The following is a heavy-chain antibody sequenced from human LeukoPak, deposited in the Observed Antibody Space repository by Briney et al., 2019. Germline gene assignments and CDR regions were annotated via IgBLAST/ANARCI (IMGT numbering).Heavy chain of an antibody. CDR3: ARVRTMVRGVIIPKTRYNWFDP. V-gene: IGHV1-8*01. J-gene: IGHJ5*02. CDR1: GYTFTSYD. CDR2: MNPNSGNT. Sequence: ASVKVSCKASGYTFTSYDINWVRQATGQGLEWMGWMNPNSGNTGYAQKFQGRVTMTRNTSISTAYMELSSLRSEDTAAYYCARVRTMVRGVIIPKTRYNWFDPWGQGTLVTVSS. D-gene: IGHD3-10*01.